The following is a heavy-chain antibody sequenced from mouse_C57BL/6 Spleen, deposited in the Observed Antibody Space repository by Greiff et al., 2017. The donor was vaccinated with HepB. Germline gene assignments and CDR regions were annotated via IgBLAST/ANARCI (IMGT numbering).Heavy chain of an antibody. CDR3: TRSRAYGLDY. CDR1: GYTFTDYE. V-gene: IGHV1-15*01. Sequence: QVQLQQSGAELVRPGASVTLSCKASGYTFTDYEMHWVKQTPVHGLEWIGAIDPETGGTAYNQKFKGKAILTADKSSSTAYMELRSLTSEDSAVYYCTRSRAYGLDYWGQGTTLTVSS. CDR2: IDPETGGT. D-gene: IGHD1-1*02. J-gene: IGHJ2*01.